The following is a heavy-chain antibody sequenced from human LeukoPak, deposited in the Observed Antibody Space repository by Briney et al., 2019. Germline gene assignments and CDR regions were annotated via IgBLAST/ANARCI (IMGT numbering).Heavy chain of an antibody. CDR2: ISSSSSYI. D-gene: IGHD3-3*01. CDR1: GFTFSSYS. CDR3: ALFGKASDFWSGPVN. V-gene: IGHV3-21*01. J-gene: IGHJ4*02. Sequence: GGSLRLSCAASGFTFSSYSVNWVRQAPGKGLEGVPSISSSSSYIYYADSVKGRFTISRDNAKNSLYLQMNSMRAEDTAVYYCALFGKASDFWSGPVNWGQGTLVTVSS.